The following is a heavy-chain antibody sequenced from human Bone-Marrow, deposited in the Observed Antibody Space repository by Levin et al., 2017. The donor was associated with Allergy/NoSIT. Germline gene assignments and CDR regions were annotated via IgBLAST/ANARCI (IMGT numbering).Heavy chain of an antibody. J-gene: IGHJ4*02. D-gene: IGHD2-15*01. CDR2: IKSKTDGGTT. V-gene: IGHV3-15*01. CDR3: TTMIFSPNCSGGSCYSGIWWYFDY. Sequence: PGGSLRLSCAASGFTFSNAWMSWVRQAPGKGLEWVGRIKSKTDGGTTDYAAPVKGRFTISRDDSKNTLYLQMNSLKTEDTAVYYCTTMIFSPNCSGGSCYSGIWWYFDYWGQGTLVTVSS. CDR1: GFTFSNAW.